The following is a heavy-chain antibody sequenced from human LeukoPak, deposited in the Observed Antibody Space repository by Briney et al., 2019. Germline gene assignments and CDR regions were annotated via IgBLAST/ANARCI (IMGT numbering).Heavy chain of an antibody. CDR2: ISSSGSTI. Sequence: GGSLRLSCAASGFTFSSYEMNWVRQAPGKGLEWVSYISSSGSTIYYADSVKGRFTISRDNAKNSLYLQMNSLRAEDTAVYYCARDGAGDCSSTSCYFAGIYYFDYWGQGTLVTVSS. D-gene: IGHD2-2*01. V-gene: IGHV3-48*03. CDR1: GFTFSSYE. CDR3: ARDGAGDCSSTSCYFAGIYYFDY. J-gene: IGHJ4*02.